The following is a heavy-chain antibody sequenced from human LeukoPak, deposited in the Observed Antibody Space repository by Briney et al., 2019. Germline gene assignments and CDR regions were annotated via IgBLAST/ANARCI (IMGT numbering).Heavy chain of an antibody. CDR2: IYTSGST. Sequence: SETLSLTCTVSGGSISSGSYYWSWIRQPAGKGLEWIGRIYTSGSTNYNPSLKSRVTISVDTSKNQSSLKLSSVTAADTAVYYCARSAYYDFWSGYDYWGQGTLVTVSS. CDR3: ARSAYYDFWSGYDY. V-gene: IGHV4-61*02. J-gene: IGHJ4*02. D-gene: IGHD3-3*01. CDR1: GGSISSGSYY.